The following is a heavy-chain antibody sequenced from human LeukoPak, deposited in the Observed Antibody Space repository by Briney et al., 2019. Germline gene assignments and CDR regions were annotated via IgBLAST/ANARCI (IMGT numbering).Heavy chain of an antibody. J-gene: IGHJ5*02. CDR2: INPNSGGT. Sequence: ASVKVSCKASGYTFTSYYMHWVRQAPGQGLEWMGWINPNSGGTNYAQKFQGWVTMTRDTSISTAYMERSRLRSDDTAVYYCARAWLGLTGDGYTADNWFDPWGQGTLVTVSS. CDR3: ARAWLGLTGDGYTADNWFDP. CDR1: GYTFTSYY. D-gene: IGHD5-24*01. V-gene: IGHV1-2*04.